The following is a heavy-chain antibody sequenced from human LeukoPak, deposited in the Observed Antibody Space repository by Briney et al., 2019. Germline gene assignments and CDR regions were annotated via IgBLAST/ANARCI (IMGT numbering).Heavy chain of an antibody. V-gene: IGHV3-23*01. CDR3: GQRPDITVAHTVEK. D-gene: IGHD6-19*01. CDR1: GFTFSSYA. Sequence: GGCLRLSCATSGFTFSSYAMSWVRQAPGKGLEWVSAISGNGVSTYYADSVKGRFTISRDNSKNSLYLQMNSMRAEDTAVYAKGQRPDITVAHTVEKWGQGTLVTVSS. J-gene: IGHJ4*02. CDR2: ISGNGVST.